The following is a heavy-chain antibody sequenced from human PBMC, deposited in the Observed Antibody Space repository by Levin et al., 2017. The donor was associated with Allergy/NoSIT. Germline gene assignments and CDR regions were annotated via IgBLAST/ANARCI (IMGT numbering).Heavy chain of an antibody. CDR1: GFTLSTSGMC. V-gene: IGHV2-70*01. Sequence: QTLSLTCTFSGFTLSTSGMCVSWNRQPPGKALEWLALIDWDDDKSYSTSLKTRLTISKDTSKNQVVLTMTNMDPVDTATCECARMYASGSYSGGWFDPWGQGTLVTVSS. D-gene: IGHD1-26*01. J-gene: IGHJ5*02. CDR2: IDWDDDK. CDR3: ARMYASGSYSGGWFDP.